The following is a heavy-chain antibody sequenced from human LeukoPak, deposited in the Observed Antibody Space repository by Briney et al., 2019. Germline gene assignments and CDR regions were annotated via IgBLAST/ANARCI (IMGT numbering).Heavy chain of an antibody. J-gene: IGHJ6*04. CDR2: ISSSGSTI. Sequence: PGGSLRLSCATSGFSFSRYEMNWVRQAPGKGLEWVSYISSSGSTIYYADSVKGRFTISRDNAKISLYLQMNSLRAEDTAVYYCAELGITMIGGVWGEGTTVTISS. V-gene: IGHV3-48*03. D-gene: IGHD3-10*02. CDR1: GFSFSRYE. CDR3: AELGITMIGGV.